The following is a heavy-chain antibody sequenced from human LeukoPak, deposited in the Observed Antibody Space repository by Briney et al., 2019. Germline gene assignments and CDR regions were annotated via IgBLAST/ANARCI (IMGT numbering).Heavy chain of an antibody. CDR1: GFTFSDYW. CDR2: IKQDGSEK. D-gene: IGHD6-13*01. J-gene: IGHJ4*02. CDR3: AEGYTTNWDHYFDY. Sequence: PSGGSLRLSCAASGFTFSDYWMNWVRQAPGKGLEWVANIKQDGSEKYYVESVKGRFTISRDNAKNSLFPQMDSLRDDDTAIYYCAEGYTTNWDHYFDYWGQGSLVTVSS. V-gene: IGHV3-7*01.